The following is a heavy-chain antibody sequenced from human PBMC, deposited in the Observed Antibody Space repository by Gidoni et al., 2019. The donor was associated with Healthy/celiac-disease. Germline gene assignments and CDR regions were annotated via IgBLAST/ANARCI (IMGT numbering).Heavy chain of an antibody. CDR2: ISYDGSNK. J-gene: IGHJ6*03. CDR3: AKDGPAVWGYQLNSYYYYMDV. CDR1: GFTFSRYG. D-gene: IGHD2-2*01. V-gene: IGHV3-30*18. Sequence: QVQLVESGGGVVQPGRSLRLSCAASGFTFSRYGMPWVRQAPGKGLEWVAVISYDGSNKYYADSVKGRFTISRDNSKNTLYLQMNSLRAEDTAVYYCAKDGPAVWGYQLNSYYYYMDVWGKGTTVTVSS.